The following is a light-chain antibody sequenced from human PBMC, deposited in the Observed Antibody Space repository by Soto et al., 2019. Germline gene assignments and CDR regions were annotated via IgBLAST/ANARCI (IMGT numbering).Light chain of an antibody. CDR2: WAS. CDR1: QSVLYSSNNKNY. J-gene: IGKJ1*01. Sequence: DIVMTQSPDSLAVSLGERATINCKSSQSVLYSSNNKNYLAWYQQKPGQPPKALIYWASTRESGVPDRFSGSGSGTDFTLTISSRQAEDVAVYYCQQYYTTPWTFGKGTKVEIK. V-gene: IGKV4-1*01. CDR3: QQYYTTPWT.